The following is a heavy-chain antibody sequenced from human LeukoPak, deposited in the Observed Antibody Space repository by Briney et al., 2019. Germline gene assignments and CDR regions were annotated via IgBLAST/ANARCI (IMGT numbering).Heavy chain of an antibody. CDR3: VTYRPWRGVF. Sequence: KTGGSLRLSCAASGFAFSTAWMTWVRQAPGKGLEWVGQIKTNIDGGTTDYAAPVKGRFIISRDDSKNRLFLEMNSLKTEDTAVYYCVTYRPWRGVFWGQGTLVTVSS. CDR1: GFAFSTAW. CDR2: IKTNIDGGTT. D-gene: IGHD3-10*01. V-gene: IGHV3-15*01. J-gene: IGHJ4*02.